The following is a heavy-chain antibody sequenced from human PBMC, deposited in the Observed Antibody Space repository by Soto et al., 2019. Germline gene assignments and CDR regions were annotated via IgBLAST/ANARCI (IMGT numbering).Heavy chain of an antibody. V-gene: IGHV3-30*18. CDR1: GFTFSDYA. CDR2: VSHDGRNT. J-gene: IGHJ4*02. D-gene: IGHD6-19*01. Sequence: VQLVESGGGVVQPGRSLRLSCVASGFTFSDYAMHWVRQAPGNGLEWVAVVSHDGRNTHYADSVKGRFTISRDSSKNTVSLEMTSLRAEDTAVYYCAKGGRQWLVTSDFNYWGQGALVTVSS. CDR3: AKGGRQWLVTSDFNY.